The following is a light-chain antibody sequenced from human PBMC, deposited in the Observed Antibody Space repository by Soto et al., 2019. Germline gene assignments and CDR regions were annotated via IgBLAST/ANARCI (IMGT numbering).Light chain of an antibody. V-gene: IGKV1-8*01. CDR1: QGISSY. CDR2: KAS. Sequence: AIRMTQSPSSFSASTGDRVTITCRASQGISSYLAWYQQKPGKAPKLLIYKASTLKSGVPSRFSGSGSGTEFTLTISSLQPDDFATYYCQQSYSTPHTFGQGTRLEIK. CDR3: QQSYSTPHT. J-gene: IGKJ5*01.